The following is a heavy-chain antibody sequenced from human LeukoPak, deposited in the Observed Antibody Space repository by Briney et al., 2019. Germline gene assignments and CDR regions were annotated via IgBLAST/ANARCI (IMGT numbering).Heavy chain of an antibody. CDR2: ISYNGGNK. J-gene: IGHJ6*02. CDR1: GFTFSSYG. CDR3: ARVTTWDGMDV. V-gene: IGHV3-30*03. Sequence: GGSLRLSCAASGFTFSSYGMHWVRQAPGKGLEWVAVISYNGGNKYNADSVKGRFSISRDNSNNMLYLQMNSLRAGDTAVYYCARVTTWDGMDVWGQGTTVTVSS. D-gene: IGHD1-14*01.